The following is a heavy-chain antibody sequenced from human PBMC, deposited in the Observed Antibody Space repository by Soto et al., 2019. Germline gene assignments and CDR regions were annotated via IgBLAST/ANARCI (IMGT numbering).Heavy chain of an antibody. V-gene: IGHV5-51*01. J-gene: IGHJ6*02. D-gene: IGHD3-9*01. CDR3: ARNILTGYYSYYYPMDG. CDR2: IYPFDSDT. Sequence: GYSLKISCKASGYLFTAYWIGWVLQMPGKGLEWMGSIYPFDSDTRYSPSFQGQVTISADKSINTAYLQWSSLKAADTAMYYCARNILTGYYSYYYPMDGWGQGTTVTVS. CDR1: GYLFTAYW.